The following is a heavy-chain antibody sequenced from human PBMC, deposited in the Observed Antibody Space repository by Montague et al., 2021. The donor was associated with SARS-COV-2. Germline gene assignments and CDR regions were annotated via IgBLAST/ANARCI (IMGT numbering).Heavy chain of an antibody. J-gene: IGHJ4*01. CDR3: VRVGVGSTYYFDY. Sequence: SLRLSCAASGFTFSSYEMTWVRQAPGKGLEWVSYISSSGTTIYYADSMKGRFTISRDNVKDSLHLQINSLRAEDTAVYYCVRVGVGSTYYFDYWGYGTLVTVSS. CDR1: GFTFSSYE. V-gene: IGHV3-48*03. D-gene: IGHD1-26*01. CDR2: ISSSGTTI.